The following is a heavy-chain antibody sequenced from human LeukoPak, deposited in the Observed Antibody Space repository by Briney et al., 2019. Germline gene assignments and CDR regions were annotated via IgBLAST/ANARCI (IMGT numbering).Heavy chain of an antibody. CDR2: INPNSGGT. V-gene: IGHV1-2*02. CDR3: ARDPHDFWSGLDAFDI. Sequence: ASVKVSCKASGYTFTGYYMHWVRQAPGQGLEWMGWINPNSGGTNYAQKFQGRVTMTRDTSISTAYMELSRLRSDDTAVYYCARDPHDFWSGLDAFDIWGQGTMVTVSS. J-gene: IGHJ3*02. D-gene: IGHD3-3*01. CDR1: GYTFTGYY.